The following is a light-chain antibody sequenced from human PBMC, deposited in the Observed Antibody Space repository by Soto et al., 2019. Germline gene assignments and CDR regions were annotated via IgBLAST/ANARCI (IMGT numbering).Light chain of an antibody. CDR2: EDD. CDR3: QSYDSSNPVV. V-gene: IGLV6-57*04. J-gene: IGLJ2*01. Sequence: NFMLTQPHSVSESPGKTVTISCTRSSGSIASNYVQWYQQRPGSAPTTLICEDDQRPSRVPDRFSGSIDRSSNSASLTISGLKTEDEADYYCQSYDSSNPVVFGGGTKVTVL. CDR1: SGSIASNY.